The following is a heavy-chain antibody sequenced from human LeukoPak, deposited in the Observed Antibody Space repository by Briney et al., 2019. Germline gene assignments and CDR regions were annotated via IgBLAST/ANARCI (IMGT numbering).Heavy chain of an antibody. V-gene: IGHV3-30-3*01. D-gene: IGHD2-8*01. CDR3: ARDNGPGWFDP. CDR1: GFTFSSYA. Sequence: PGGSLRLSCAASGFTFSSYAMHWVRQAPGKGLEWVAVISYDGSNKYYADSVKGRFTISRDNSKNTLYLQMNSLRAEDTAVYYCARDNGPGWFDPWGQGTLVTVSS. CDR2: ISYDGSNK. J-gene: IGHJ5*02.